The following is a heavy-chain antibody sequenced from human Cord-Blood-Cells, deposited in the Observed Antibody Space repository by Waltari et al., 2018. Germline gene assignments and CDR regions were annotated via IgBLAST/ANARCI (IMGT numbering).Heavy chain of an antibody. Sequence: EVQLLESGGGLVQPGGSLRLSCAASGFTFSSYALSWVRQAPGTGLGWVSAICGSGGSTYYADSVKGRFTISRDNSKNTLYLQMNSLRAEDTAVYYCAKERDGYNDYWGQGTLVTVSS. CDR2: ICGSGGST. J-gene: IGHJ4*02. V-gene: IGHV3-23*01. CDR3: AKERDGYNDY. CDR1: GFTFSSYA. D-gene: IGHD5-12*01.